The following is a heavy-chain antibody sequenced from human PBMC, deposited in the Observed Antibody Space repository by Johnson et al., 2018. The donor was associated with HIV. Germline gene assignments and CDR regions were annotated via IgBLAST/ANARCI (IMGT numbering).Heavy chain of an antibody. CDR3: ARDPTDPSMIVVGPDAFDI. CDR2: ISYDGSNK. Sequence: QVQLVESGGGLVQPGGSLRLSCAASGFTFSDYYMSWIRQAPGKGLEWVAVISYDGSNKYYADSVKGRFTISRDNAKNSLYLQMNSLRAEDTALYYCARDPTDPSMIVVGPDAFDIWGQGTMVTVSS. CDR1: GFTFSDYY. V-gene: IGHV3-30-3*01. D-gene: IGHD3-22*01. J-gene: IGHJ3*02.